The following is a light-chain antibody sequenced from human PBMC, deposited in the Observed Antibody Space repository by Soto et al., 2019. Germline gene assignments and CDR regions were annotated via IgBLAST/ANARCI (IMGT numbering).Light chain of an antibody. Sequence: EIVLTQSSATLSLCPGERATLSCRASQSISNNLAWYQQKPGQAPRLLIYDASNRATGIPARFSGSGSGTDFTLTISSLEPEDFAVYYCQQRSNWLALTFGGGTKVEIK. CDR3: QQRSNWLALT. J-gene: IGKJ4*01. CDR1: QSISNN. CDR2: DAS. V-gene: IGKV3-11*01.